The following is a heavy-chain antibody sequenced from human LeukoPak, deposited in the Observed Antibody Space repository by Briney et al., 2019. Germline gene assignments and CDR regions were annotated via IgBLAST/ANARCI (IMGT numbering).Heavy chain of an antibody. CDR3: ARVFEEDYIWGNYCYKWFDS. CDR2: INPSGGGK. Sequence: GASVKVSCKASGYTFTKYSIYWMRQVPGQGLEWMGVINPSGGGKTFVQNFRVRMTMTSDTSTNTVYMELYGLRSEDTAIYYCARVFEEDYIWGNYCYKWFDSWGQGTLVTVSS. J-gene: IGHJ5*01. D-gene: IGHD3-16*02. V-gene: IGHV1-46*01. CDR1: GYTFTKYS.